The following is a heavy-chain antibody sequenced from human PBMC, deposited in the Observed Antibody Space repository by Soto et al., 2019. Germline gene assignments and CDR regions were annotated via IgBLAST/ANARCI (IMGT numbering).Heavy chain of an antibody. CDR1: GFTFSNYW. Sequence: SGFTFSNYWMSWGRQAPGKGLEWVANIKQDGSQNYYVDSVKGRFTTSRDNTKNSFYLQMNSLRAEDTAVYYCARDHINGWKFDYWGWGTLVTVSS. J-gene: IGHJ4*02. CDR2: IKQDGSQN. V-gene: IGHV3-7*01. CDR3: ARDHINGWKFDY. D-gene: IGHD6-19*01.